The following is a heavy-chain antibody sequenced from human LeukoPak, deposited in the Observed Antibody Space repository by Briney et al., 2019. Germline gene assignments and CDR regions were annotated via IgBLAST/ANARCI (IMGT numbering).Heavy chain of an antibody. CDR3: ARRSDDYDSSAYYH. J-gene: IGHJ4*02. D-gene: IGHD3-22*01. CDR2: VNPNSGNT. CDR1: GYTFTSYD. Sequence: PGASVKVSCKTSGYTFTSYDLNWVRQDTGQGLEWMGWVNPNSGNTGYAQKFQGRVTMTMDPSISTAYMELSSLRSEDTAVYYCARRSDDYDSSAYYHWGQGTLVTVSS. V-gene: IGHV1-8*01.